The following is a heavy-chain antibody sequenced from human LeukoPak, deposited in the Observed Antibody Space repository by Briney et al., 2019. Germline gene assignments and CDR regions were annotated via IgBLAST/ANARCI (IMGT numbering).Heavy chain of an antibody. CDR1: GFTFSSYA. J-gene: IGHJ6*03. Sequence: GGSLRLSCAASGFTFSSYAMSWVRQAPGKGLEWVSAISGSGGSTYYADSVKGRFTISRDNSKNTLYLQMNSLRAEDTAVYYCAKDKDIVVVPAAMLYYYYMDVWGKGTTVTVSS. CDR3: AKDKDIVVVPAAMLYYYYMDV. CDR2: ISGSGGST. D-gene: IGHD2-2*01. V-gene: IGHV3-23*01.